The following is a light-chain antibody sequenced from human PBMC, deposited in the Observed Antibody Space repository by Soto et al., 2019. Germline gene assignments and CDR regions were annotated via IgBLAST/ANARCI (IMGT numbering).Light chain of an antibody. CDR3: QTWGTGIWV. CDR1: SGHSSYA. Sequence: QTVVTQSPSASASLGASVKLTCTLSSGHSSYAIAWHQQQPEKGPRYLMKLNSDGSHSKGDGIPDRFSGSSSGAERYLTISSLQSEDEAEYYCQTWGTGIWVFGGGTKLTVL. CDR2: LNSDGSH. V-gene: IGLV4-69*01. J-gene: IGLJ3*02.